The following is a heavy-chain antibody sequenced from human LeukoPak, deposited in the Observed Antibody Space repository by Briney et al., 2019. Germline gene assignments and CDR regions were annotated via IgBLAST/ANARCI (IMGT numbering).Heavy chain of an antibody. CDR1: GFTFSSYA. D-gene: IGHD1-26*01. Sequence: PGGSLRLSCAASGFTFSSYAMSWVRQAPGKGLEWVSTISGSGGSTYYADSVKGRFTISRDNSKNTLYLQMNSLRAEDTAVYCCAKVVGATTRGYFDYWGQGTLVTVSS. J-gene: IGHJ4*02. V-gene: IGHV3-23*01. CDR2: ISGSGGST. CDR3: AKVVGATTRGYFDY.